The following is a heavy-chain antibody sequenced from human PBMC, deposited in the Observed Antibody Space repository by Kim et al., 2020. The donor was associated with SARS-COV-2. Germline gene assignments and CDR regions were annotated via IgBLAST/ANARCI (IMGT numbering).Heavy chain of an antibody. J-gene: IGHJ4*02. D-gene: IGHD2-2*01. Sequence: KGRFTISRDNSKNTLYLQMNSLRAEDTAVYYCARGANIVVVPAAIGFDYWGQGTLVTVSS. V-gene: IGHV3-30*01. CDR3: ARGANIVVVPAAIGFDY.